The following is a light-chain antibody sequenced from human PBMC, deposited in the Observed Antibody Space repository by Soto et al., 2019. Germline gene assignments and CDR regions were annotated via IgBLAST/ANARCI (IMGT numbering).Light chain of an antibody. J-gene: IGLJ2*01. CDR3: EAWDDGLTGVI. CDR1: SSSVGSNT. V-gene: IGLV1-44*01. CDR2: RNE. Sequence: QSALAQPHSASGTPGQRVTISCSGSSSSVGSNTVDWYQHVAGTAPNLLIYRNEKRPSGVPARFSGSMSGTSASLAISGLQSDDEAEYFCEAWDDGLTGVIFGGGTKVTVL.